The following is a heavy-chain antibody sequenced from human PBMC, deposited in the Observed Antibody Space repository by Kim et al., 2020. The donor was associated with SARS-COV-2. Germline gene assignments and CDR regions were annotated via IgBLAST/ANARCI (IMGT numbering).Heavy chain of an antibody. D-gene: IGHD3-10*01. J-gene: IGHJ4*02. V-gene: IGHV3-7*01. CDR3: ATGPGSGTG. CDR2: SEI. Sequence: SEIYYVDSVKGRFTISRDSARNSLYLQMNSLKVEDTAVYYCATGPGSGTGWGQGTLVTVCS.